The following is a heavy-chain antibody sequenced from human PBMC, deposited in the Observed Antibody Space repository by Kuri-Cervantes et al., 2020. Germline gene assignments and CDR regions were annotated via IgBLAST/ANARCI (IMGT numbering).Heavy chain of an antibody. V-gene: IGHV3-48*01. Sequence: GESLKISCAASGFTFSSYSMNWVRQAPGKGLEWVSYISSSSSTIYYADSVKGRFTISRDDAKNSLYLQMNSLRAEDTAVYYCAREHHITGIDYWGQGTLVTVSS. D-gene: IGHD1-20*01. J-gene: IGHJ4*02. CDR3: AREHHITGIDY. CDR1: GFTFSSYS. CDR2: ISSSSSTI.